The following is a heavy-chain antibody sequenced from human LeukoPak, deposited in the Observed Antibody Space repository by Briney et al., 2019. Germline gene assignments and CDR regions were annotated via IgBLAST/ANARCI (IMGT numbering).Heavy chain of an antibody. CDR3: AREGSGSYSPYYYYMDV. V-gene: IGHV4-34*01. CDR2: INHSGST. CDR1: GGSFSGYY. D-gene: IGHD3-10*01. J-gene: IGHJ6*03. Sequence: SETLSLTCAVYGGSFSGYYWSWIRQPPGKGLEWIGEINHSGSTNYNPSLKSRVTISVDTSKNQFSLKLSSVTAADTAVYYCAREGSGSYSPYYYYMDVWGKGTTVTISS.